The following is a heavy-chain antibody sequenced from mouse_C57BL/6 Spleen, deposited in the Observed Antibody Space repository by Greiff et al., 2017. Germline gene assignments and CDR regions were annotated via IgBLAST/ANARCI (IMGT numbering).Heavy chain of an antibody. V-gene: IGHV1-50*01. CDR2: IDPSDSYT. CDR1: GYTFTSYW. D-gene: IGHD4-1*01. CDR3: GRELGRD. Sequence: QVQLKQPGAELVKPGASVKLSCKASGYTFTSYWMQWVKQRPGQGLEWIGEIDPSDSYTNYNQKFKGKATLTVDTSSSTAYMQLSSLTSEDSAVYYCGRELGRDWGQGTLVTVSA. J-gene: IGHJ3*01.